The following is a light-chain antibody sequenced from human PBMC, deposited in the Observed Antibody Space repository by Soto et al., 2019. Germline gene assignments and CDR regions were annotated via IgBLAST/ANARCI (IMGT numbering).Light chain of an antibody. V-gene: IGLV2-11*01. CDR3: CSYAASYTLV. Sequence: QSVLTQPRSVSGSPGQSVTISCTGTSSDVGGYNYVSGYQQHPGKAPKLMIYDVSKRPSGVPDRFSGSKSGNTASLTISGLQAEDEADYSCCSYAASYTLVFGGGTKVTVL. CDR2: DVS. J-gene: IGLJ2*01. CDR1: SSDVGGYNY.